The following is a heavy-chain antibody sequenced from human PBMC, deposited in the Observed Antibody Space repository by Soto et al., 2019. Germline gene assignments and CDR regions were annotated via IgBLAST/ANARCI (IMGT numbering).Heavy chain of an antibody. D-gene: IGHD3-10*01. CDR3: AKAHGSGSSYYYYYGMDV. Sequence: LRLSCAASGFTLSSYAMSWVRQAPGKGLEWVSATSGSGVNTYYADSVKGRFTISRDNSKNTLYLQMNSLRAEDTAVYYCAKAHGSGSSYYYYYGMDVWGQGTTVTVSS. CDR1: GFTLSSYA. CDR2: TSGSGVNT. J-gene: IGHJ6*02. V-gene: IGHV3-23*01.